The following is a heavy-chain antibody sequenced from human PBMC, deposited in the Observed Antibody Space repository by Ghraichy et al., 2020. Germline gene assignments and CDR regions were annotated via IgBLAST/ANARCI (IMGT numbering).Heavy chain of an antibody. Sequence: SVKVSCKASGGTFSSYAISWVRQAPGQGLEWMGGIIPIFGTANYAQKFQGRVTITADESTSTAYMELSSLRSEDTAVYYCARDQPINYYDSSGYYYVDAFDIWGQGTMVTVSS. D-gene: IGHD3-22*01. CDR1: GGTFSSYA. CDR2: IIPIFGTA. CDR3: ARDQPINYYDSSGYYYVDAFDI. V-gene: IGHV1-69*13. J-gene: IGHJ3*02.